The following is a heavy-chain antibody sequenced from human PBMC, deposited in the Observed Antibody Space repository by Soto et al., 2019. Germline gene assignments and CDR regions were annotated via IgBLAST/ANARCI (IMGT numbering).Heavy chain of an antibody. J-gene: IGHJ5*02. CDR1: GGSISSYY. V-gene: IGHV4-59*08. D-gene: IGHD2-15*01. CDR2: IYYSGST. CDR3: ARHDGICSGGSCYSEWFDP. Sequence: SETLSLTCTVSGGSISSYYWSWIRQPPGKGLEWIGYIYYSGSTYYNPSLKSRVTISVDTSKNQFSLKLSSVTAADTAVYYCARHDGICSGGSCYSEWFDPWGQGTLVTVSS.